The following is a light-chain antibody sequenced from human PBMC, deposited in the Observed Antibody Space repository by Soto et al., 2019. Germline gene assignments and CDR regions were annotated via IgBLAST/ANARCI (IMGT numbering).Light chain of an antibody. CDR1: SSAVGIYNL. J-gene: IGLJ2*01. CDR3: CSYADSGTL. Sequence: QSALTQPASVSGSPGQSITISCTGTSSAVGIYNLVSWYQQHPDKAPKLMIYEGSKRPSGVSNLFSGSKSGNTASLTITGLQAEDEAYYSCCSYADSGTLFGGGTKLTLL. V-gene: IGLV2-23*01. CDR2: EGS.